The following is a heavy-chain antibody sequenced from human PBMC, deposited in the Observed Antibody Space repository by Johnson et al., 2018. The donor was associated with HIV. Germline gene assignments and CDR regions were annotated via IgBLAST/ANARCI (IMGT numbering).Heavy chain of an antibody. Sequence: EVQLVESGGGVVRPGGSLRLSCAASGFTFDDYGMSWVRQAPGKGLEWVSGINWNGGSTGYADSVKGRFTISRDNAKNSLYLQLNSLRAEDTALYSCLAWGGVGAGRAVDLWGQGTMVSFSS. CDR1: GFTFDDYG. CDR3: LAWGGVGAGRAVDL. CDR2: INWNGGST. D-gene: IGHD1-26*01. J-gene: IGHJ3*01. V-gene: IGHV3-20*04.